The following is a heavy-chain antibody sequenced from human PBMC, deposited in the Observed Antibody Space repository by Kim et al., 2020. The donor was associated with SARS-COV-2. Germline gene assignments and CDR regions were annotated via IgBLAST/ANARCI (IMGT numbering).Heavy chain of an antibody. D-gene: IGHD6-19*01. CDR1: GYSFTSYW. J-gene: IGHJ6*01. V-gene: IGHV5-51*01. CDR3: ARRPSSGWSIYGMDV. Sequence: GESLKISCKGSGYSFTSYWIGWVRQMPGKGLEWMGIIYPGESDTRYSPSFQGQVTISADKSISTAYLQWSSLKASDTAMYYCARRPSSGWSIYGMDVWGQGTTVTVSS. CDR2: IYPGESDT.